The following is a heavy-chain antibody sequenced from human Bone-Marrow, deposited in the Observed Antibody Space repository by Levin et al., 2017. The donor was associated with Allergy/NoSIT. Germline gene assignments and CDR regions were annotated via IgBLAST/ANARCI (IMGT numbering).Heavy chain of an antibody. CDR3: ARERFGSGWSYGMDV. CDR2: IAWDDEK. V-gene: IGHV2-70*01. CDR1: GFSLSSSEMC. J-gene: IGHJ6*02. D-gene: IGHD6-19*01. Sequence: SGPTLVKPTQTLTLTCTFSGFSLSSSEMCVSWIRQPPGKALEWLALIAWDDEKYYSTSLKSRLTISKDTSKNQVVLKMTNMDPVDTATYYCARERFGSGWSYGMDVWGQGTTVTVSS.